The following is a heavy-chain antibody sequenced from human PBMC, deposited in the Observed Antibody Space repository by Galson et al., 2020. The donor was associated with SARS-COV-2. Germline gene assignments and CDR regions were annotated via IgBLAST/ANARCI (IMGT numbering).Heavy chain of an antibody. Sequence: GESLKISCKGSGYSFTSYWIGWVRQMPGKGLEWMGIIYPGDSDTRYSPSFQGQVTISADKSISTAYLQWSSLKASDTAMYYCARQGDSSGWYDNYYFDYWGQGTLVTVSS. V-gene: IGHV5-51*01. J-gene: IGHJ4*02. CDR2: IYPGDSDT. CDR1: GYSFTSYW. D-gene: IGHD6-19*01. CDR3: ARQGDSSGWYDNYYFDY.